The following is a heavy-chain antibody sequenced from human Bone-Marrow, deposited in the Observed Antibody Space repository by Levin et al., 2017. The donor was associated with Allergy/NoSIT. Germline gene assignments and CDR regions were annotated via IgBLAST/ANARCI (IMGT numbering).Heavy chain of an antibody. D-gene: IGHD2-2*01. J-gene: IGHJ6*02. V-gene: IGHV4-59*08. CDR2: IYYSGST. Sequence: SCTVSGGSISSYYWSWIRQPPGKGLEWIGYIYYSGSTNYNPSLKSRVTISVDTSKNQFSLKLSSVTAADTAVYYCARHTTVVPAAIKDYYYGMDVWGQGTTVTVSS. CDR1: GGSISSYY. CDR3: ARHTTVVPAAIKDYYYGMDV.